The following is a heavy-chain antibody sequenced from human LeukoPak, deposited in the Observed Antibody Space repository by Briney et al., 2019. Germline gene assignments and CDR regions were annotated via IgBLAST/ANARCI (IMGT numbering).Heavy chain of an antibody. CDR1: GFTFSSYE. CDR3: AKEPPNGSGSD. J-gene: IGHJ4*02. V-gene: IGHV3-48*03. CDR2: ISSSGSTI. D-gene: IGHD3-10*01. Sequence: PGGSLRLSCAASGFTFSSYEMNWVRQAPGKGLEWVSYISSSGSTIYYADSVKGRFTISRDNAKNSLYLQMNSLRAEDTAVYYCAKEPPNGSGSDWGQGTLVTVSS.